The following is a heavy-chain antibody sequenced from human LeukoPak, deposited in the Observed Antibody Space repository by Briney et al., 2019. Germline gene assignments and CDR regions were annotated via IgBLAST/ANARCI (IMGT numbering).Heavy chain of an antibody. V-gene: IGHV1-8*01. CDR2: MNPKSGNT. CDR1: GGTFRSYA. D-gene: IGHD3-10*01. CDR3: TKASLAFGTKYFDP. Sequence: ASVKVSCKASGGTFRSYAISWVRQAPGQGLEWMGWMNPKSGNTGYGQKFQGRVTMTRVTSITTAYMELRSLRSDDTAVYYCTKASLAFGTKYFDPWGQGTLVTVSS. J-gene: IGHJ5*02.